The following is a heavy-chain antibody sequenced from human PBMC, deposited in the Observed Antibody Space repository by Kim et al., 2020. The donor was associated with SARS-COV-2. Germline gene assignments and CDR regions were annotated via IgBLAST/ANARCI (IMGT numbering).Heavy chain of an antibody. CDR3: AKGGVSFYDSSPH. V-gene: IGHV3-30*18. CDR2: ITYDGSNK. Sequence: GGSLRLSCAASGFTFSSYGMNWVRQAPGMGLEWVAVITYDGSNKYYVDSVKGRFTISRDNSKNTLYLQMNSLKTEDTAVYYCAKGGVSFYDSSPHWGQGTLVTVSS. J-gene: IGHJ4*02. D-gene: IGHD3-22*01. CDR1: GFTFSSYG.